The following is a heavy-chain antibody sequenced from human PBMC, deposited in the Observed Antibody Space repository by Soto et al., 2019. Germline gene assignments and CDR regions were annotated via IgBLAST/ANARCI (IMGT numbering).Heavy chain of an antibody. Sequence: LSLTCTVSGVSISSGGYYWSWIRQHPGKGLEWIGYIYYSGTTYYNPSLKSRVTISVDTSKNQFSLKLSSVSAADTALYYCARCSLVVVPAPGFDPWGRGTLVTVSS. CDR1: GVSISSGGYY. D-gene: IGHD2-2*01. J-gene: IGHJ5*02. CDR2: IYYSGTT. V-gene: IGHV4-31*03. CDR3: ARCSLVVVPAPGFDP.